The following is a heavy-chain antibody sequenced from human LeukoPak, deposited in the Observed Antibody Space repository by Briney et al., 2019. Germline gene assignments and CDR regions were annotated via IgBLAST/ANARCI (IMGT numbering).Heavy chain of an antibody. CDR3: AKTEASGWGSGSYAIDY. J-gene: IGHJ4*02. D-gene: IGHD1-26*01. CDR1: GFTFSSYA. Sequence: GGSLRLSCAASGFTFSSYAMSWVRQAPGKGLEWVSAISGSGGSTYYADSVKGRFTISRDNSKNTLYLQMNSLRAENTAVYYCAKTEASGWGSGSYAIDYWGQGTLVTVSS. CDR2: ISGSGGST. V-gene: IGHV3-23*01.